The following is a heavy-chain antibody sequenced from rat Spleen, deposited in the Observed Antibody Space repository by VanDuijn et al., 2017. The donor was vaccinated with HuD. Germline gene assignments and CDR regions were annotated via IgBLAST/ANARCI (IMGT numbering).Heavy chain of an antibody. CDR1: GFTFSDFF. V-gene: IGHV5-29*01. Sequence: EVQLVESDGGLVQPGRSLNLSCAASGFTFSDFFMAWVRQAPTKGLEWVATISFDGGRNFYRDSVKGRFTISRDNAKRSLYLQMNSLRSEDTATYYCARRGYDYFDYWGQGVMVTVSS. CDR3: ARRGYDYFDY. CDR2: ISFDGGRN. D-gene: IGHD4-3*01. J-gene: IGHJ2*01.